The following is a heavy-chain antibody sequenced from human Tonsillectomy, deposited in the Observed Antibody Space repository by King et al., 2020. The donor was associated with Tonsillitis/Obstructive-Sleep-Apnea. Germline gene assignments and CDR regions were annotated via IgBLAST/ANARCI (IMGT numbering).Heavy chain of an antibody. D-gene: IGHD4-17*01. CDR2: INWNCEKT. CDR1: GFSFDDYV. Sequence: VQLVESGGGVERPGGSLRLSCVASGFSFDDYVMSWFLQAPGRGLEWFSGINWNCEKTGFGDLVKGRFTISRDSAKKSLSLQLNILRVEDTAIYYCARRAMTTVPTWALDMWGEGTVVTVSS. J-gene: IGHJ3*02. CDR3: ARRAMTTVPTWALDM. V-gene: IGHV3-20*04.